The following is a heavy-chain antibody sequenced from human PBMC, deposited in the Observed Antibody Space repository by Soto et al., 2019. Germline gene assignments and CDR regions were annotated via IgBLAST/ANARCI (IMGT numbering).Heavy chain of an antibody. D-gene: IGHD3-16*02. CDR3: TRSLWEVLVNDY. Sequence: PSETLSLTCSVSGGSLSSHYWTWIRQPPGKGLEWIGYIYYSGSTNYNPSLKSRVTMSADTSRNQISLRLTSVTAADTAVYYCTRSLWEVLVNDYWGQGTLVTVSS. V-gene: IGHV4-59*08. CDR1: GGSLSSHY. J-gene: IGHJ4*02. CDR2: IYYSGST.